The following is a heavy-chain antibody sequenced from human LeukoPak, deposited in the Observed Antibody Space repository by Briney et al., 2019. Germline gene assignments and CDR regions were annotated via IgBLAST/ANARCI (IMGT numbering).Heavy chain of an antibody. CDR1: GFTFSSYE. Sequence: PGGSLRLSCAASGFTFSSYEMKCVRQAPGKGREWVSYISSSGSTIYYTDSVKGRFTISRDNAKNSLYLQMNSLRAEDTAVYYCARDLDYGDYYGMDVCGQGTTVTVSS. D-gene: IGHD4-17*01. CDR3: ARDLDYGDYYGMDV. J-gene: IGHJ6*02. CDR2: ISSSGSTI. V-gene: IGHV3-48*03.